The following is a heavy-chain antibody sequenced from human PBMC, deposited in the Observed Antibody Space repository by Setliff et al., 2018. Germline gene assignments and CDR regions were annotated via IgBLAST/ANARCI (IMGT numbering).Heavy chain of an antibody. J-gene: IGHJ4*02. CDR1: GFTFSSYS. V-gene: IGHV3-21*03. D-gene: IGHD1-7*01. CDR3: ARAQAAYNWNYYVLGY. Sequence: PGGSLRLSCAASGFTFSSYSMNWVRQAPGKGLEWVSCISGSSSYIYYADSVKGRFTISRDNAKNSLYLQMNSLKTEDTAVYYCARAQAAYNWNYYVLGYWGQGTLVTVSS. CDR2: ISGSSSYI.